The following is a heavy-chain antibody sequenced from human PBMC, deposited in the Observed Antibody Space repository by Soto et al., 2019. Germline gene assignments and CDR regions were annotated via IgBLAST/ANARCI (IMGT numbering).Heavy chain of an antibody. Sequence: PGGSLRLSCIASGFTFRNYAMAWVRQAPGGDLEWVSAIGTSGTPTLYADSVKSRFSISRDDSRNTVSLQMNSLGVEDTATYYCTRILWSSRRDALDIWGQGSTVTVSS. CDR1: GFTFRNYA. V-gene: IGHV3-23*01. D-gene: IGHD2-21*01. CDR3: TRILWSSRRDALDI. J-gene: IGHJ6*02. CDR2: IGTSGTPT.